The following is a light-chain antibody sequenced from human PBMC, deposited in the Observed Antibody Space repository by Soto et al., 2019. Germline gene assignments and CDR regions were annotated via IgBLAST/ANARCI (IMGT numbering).Light chain of an antibody. CDR1: HNIDRW. CDR3: QHCDTGWP. V-gene: IGKV1-5*01. J-gene: IGKJ1*01. Sequence: DIQMTQSPSTLTASVGDRVTMTCRSSHNIDRWLAWYQQKPGKAPKLLIYDASTLETGVPSRFSGSGSGREFTLTISGLQTDDFATYYCQHCDTGWPFGQGTKVDI. CDR2: DAS.